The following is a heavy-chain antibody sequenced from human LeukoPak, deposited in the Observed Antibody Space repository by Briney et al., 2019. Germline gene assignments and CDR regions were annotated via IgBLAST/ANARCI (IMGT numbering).Heavy chain of an antibody. Sequence: GGSLRLSCAGSGFTFSSHSMNWVRQAPGKGLEWVSYISSSGSTLYYADSVKGRITISRDNAKNSLYLQMNSLRAEDTAVYYCARDDLWYYDFWSGYYGMDVWGQGTTVTVSS. CDR2: ISSSGSTL. J-gene: IGHJ6*02. CDR1: GFTFSSHS. CDR3: ARDDLWYYDFWSGYYGMDV. D-gene: IGHD3-3*01. V-gene: IGHV3-48*04.